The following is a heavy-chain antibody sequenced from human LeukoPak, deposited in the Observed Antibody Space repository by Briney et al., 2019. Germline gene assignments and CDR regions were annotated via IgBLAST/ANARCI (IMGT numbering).Heavy chain of an antibody. CDR2: MYYSGNT. D-gene: IGHD6-19*01. V-gene: IGHV4-59*01. Sequence: SETLSLTCSVSGDSISRYYWSWIRQPPGKGLEWIGYMYYSGNTNYNSSLKSRVTISVDTSKNQFSLNLRSVTAADTAVHYCARAGSGWSFDYWGQGTLVTVSS. CDR1: GDSISRYY. CDR3: ARAGSGWSFDY. J-gene: IGHJ4*02.